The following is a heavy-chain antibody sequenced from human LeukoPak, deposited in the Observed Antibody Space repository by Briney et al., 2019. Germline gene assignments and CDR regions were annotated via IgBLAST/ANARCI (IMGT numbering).Heavy chain of an antibody. CDR1: GFTFSSYG. Sequence: GGSLRLSCAASGFTFSSYGMHWVRQAPGKGLEWVAVIWYDGSNKYYADSVKGRFTISRDNSKNTLYLQMNSLRAEDTAVYYCAKDFDIAAAAYYLDYWGQGTLVTVSS. D-gene: IGHD6-13*01. J-gene: IGHJ4*02. V-gene: IGHV3-30*02. CDR2: IWYDGSNK. CDR3: AKDFDIAAAAYYLDY.